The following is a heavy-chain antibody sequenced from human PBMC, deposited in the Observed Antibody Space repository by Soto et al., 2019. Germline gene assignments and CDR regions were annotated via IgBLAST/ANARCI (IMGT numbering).Heavy chain of an antibody. CDR2: IKQDGSEK. Sequence: GGSLRLSCAASGFTFSSYWMSWVRQAPGKGLEWVANIKQDGSEKYYVDSVKGRFTISRDNAKNSLYLQMNSLRAEDTAVYYCARYLRYCSGGSCYTRFSTTLYFDYWGQGT. CDR3: ARYLRYCSGGSCYTRFSTTLYFDY. CDR1: GFTFSSYW. D-gene: IGHD2-15*01. J-gene: IGHJ4*02. V-gene: IGHV3-7*01.